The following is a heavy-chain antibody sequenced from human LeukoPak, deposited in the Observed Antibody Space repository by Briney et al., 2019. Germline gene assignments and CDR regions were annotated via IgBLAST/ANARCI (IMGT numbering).Heavy chain of an antibody. D-gene: IGHD3-22*01. CDR2: IYSGDNT. CDR3: AKDRSRSKTYYYDSSGLTPFDY. V-gene: IGHV3-66*01. Sequence: GGSLRLSCAASGFTVSSNYMSWVRQAPGKGLEWVSVIYSGDNTYYADSVKGRFTISRDNSKNTLYLQMNSLRAEDTAVYYCAKDRSRSKTYYYDSSGLTPFDYWGQGTLVTVSS. J-gene: IGHJ4*02. CDR1: GFTVSSNY.